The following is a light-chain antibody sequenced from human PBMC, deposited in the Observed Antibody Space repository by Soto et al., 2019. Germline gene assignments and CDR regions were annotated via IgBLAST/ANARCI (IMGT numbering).Light chain of an antibody. CDR1: QGISSY. CDR2: AAS. Sequence: IQLTQSPSSLSASVGDRVTITCRASQGISSYLAWYQQKPGKAPKLLIYAASTLQSGVPSRFSGSGSRTDFILTISSLQPEDFATYYCQRLNSYPITFGQGTRLEIK. J-gene: IGKJ5*01. CDR3: QRLNSYPIT. V-gene: IGKV1-9*01.